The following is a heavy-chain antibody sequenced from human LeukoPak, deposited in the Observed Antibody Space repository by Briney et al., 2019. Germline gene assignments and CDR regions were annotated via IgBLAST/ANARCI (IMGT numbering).Heavy chain of an antibody. CDR1: GFTFTNYA. J-gene: IGHJ5*02. D-gene: IGHD3-22*01. CDR3: AGGPSYYYDSRWFDP. CDR2: ISGTGGTT. Sequence: PGGSLRLSCAASGFTFTNYAMSWVRQAPGKGLEWVSAISGTGGTTYYADSVKGRFTISRDNSKNTLYLQMNSLRAEDTAVYYRAGGPSYYYDSRWFDPWGQGTLVTVSS. V-gene: IGHV3-23*01.